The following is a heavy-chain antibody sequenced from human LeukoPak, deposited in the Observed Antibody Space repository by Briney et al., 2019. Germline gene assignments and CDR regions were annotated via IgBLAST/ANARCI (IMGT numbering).Heavy chain of an antibody. CDR3: ARDRDYYGSGSYYNVVDY. D-gene: IGHD3-10*01. J-gene: IGHJ4*02. CDR1: GYTFTGYY. CDR2: INPNSGGT. V-gene: IGHV1-2*06. Sequence: AAVKVSCKASGYTFTGYYMHWVRQAPGQGLEWMGRINPNSGGTNYAQKFQGRVTMTRDTSISTAYMELSRLRSDDTAVYYCARDRDYYGSGSYYNVVDYSGQGTLVTVSS.